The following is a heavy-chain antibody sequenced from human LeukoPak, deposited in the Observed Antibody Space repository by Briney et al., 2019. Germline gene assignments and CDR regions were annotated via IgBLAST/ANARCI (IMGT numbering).Heavy chain of an antibody. Sequence: PGGSLRLSCAASEFSVGSNYMTWVRQAPGKGLEWVSLIYSGGSTYYADSVKGRFTISRDNSKNTLYLQMNSLRAEDTAAYYCAKDLSSYYYGSGSYYALDYWGQGTLVTVSS. CDR1: EFSVGSNY. CDR2: IYSGGST. V-gene: IGHV3-66*01. J-gene: IGHJ4*02. D-gene: IGHD3-10*01. CDR3: AKDLSSYYYGSGSYYALDY.